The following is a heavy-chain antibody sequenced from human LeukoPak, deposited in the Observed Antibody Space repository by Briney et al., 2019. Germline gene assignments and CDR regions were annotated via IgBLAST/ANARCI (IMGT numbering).Heavy chain of an antibody. Sequence: SETLSLTCAVYGGSFSGYYWSWIRQPTGKGLEWIGEINHSGSTNYNPSLKSRVTISVDTSKNQFSLKLSSVTAADTAVYYCARTAYSYASTGFDYWGQGTLVTVSP. V-gene: IGHV4-34*01. CDR2: INHSGST. CDR1: GGSFSGYY. D-gene: IGHD5-18*01. CDR3: ARTAYSYASTGFDY. J-gene: IGHJ4*02.